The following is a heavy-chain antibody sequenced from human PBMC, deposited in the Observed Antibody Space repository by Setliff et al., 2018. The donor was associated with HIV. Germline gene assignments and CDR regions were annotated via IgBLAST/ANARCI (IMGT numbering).Heavy chain of an antibody. V-gene: IGHV4-31*03. CDR3: ARAPFYYGSGSYQTFDY. CDR1: GGSISSGDYY. CDR2: IYYTGST. D-gene: IGHD3-10*01. Sequence: LSLTCTVSGGSISSGDYYWSWIRQHPRKGLEWIGYIYYTGSTYYNPSLKSRVTISVDTSKNQFSLKLSSVTAADTAVYYCARAPFYYGSGSYQTFDYWGQGTLVTVS. J-gene: IGHJ4*02.